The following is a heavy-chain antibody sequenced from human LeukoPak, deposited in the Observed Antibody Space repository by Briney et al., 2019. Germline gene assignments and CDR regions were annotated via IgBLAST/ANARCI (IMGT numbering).Heavy chain of an antibody. CDR1: GYTFTGYY. V-gene: IGHV1-2*02. J-gene: IGHJ3*02. Sequence: GASVKVSCKASGYTFTGYYIHWVRQAPGQGLEWMGWIDPDSGDTKYAQKLQGRVTMTRDTSIRTVYMEMSRLRSDDTAVYYCAREGFVAVAGPGEAFDIWGQGTMVTVSS. D-gene: IGHD6-19*01. CDR2: IDPDSGDT. CDR3: AREGFVAVAGPGEAFDI.